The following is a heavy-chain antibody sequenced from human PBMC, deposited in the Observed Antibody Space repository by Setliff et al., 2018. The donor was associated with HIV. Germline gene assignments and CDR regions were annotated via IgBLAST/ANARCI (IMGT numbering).Heavy chain of an antibody. CDR3: VRSGYYWNTSPSF. CDR1: GDSVTSEPYC. Sequence: PSETLSLTCTVSGDSVTSEPYCWGWIRQPPEKGLEWIGSSCYSRITYYNSSLKSRATLSVDTPRNQLSRKLSSVTAADTAVYYCVRSGYYWNTSPSFWGHGTLVTVSS. V-gene: IGHV4-39*01. CDR2: SCYSRIT. D-gene: IGHD1-1*01. J-gene: IGHJ4*01.